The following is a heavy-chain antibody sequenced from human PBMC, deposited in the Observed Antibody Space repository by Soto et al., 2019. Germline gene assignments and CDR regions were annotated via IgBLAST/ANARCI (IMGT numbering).Heavy chain of an antibody. V-gene: IGHV1-24*01. CDR1: GYTLTELS. J-gene: IGHJ4*02. D-gene: IGHD5-18*01. CDR2: FDPEDGET. CDR3: ATARGYSYGSGLGQYYFAY. Sequence: ASVKVTCKVSGYTLTELSMHWVRQAPGKGLEWMGGFDPEDGETIYAQKFQGRVTMTEDTSTDTAYMELSSLRCEDTAVYYCATARGYSYGSGLGQYYFAYWAQGTLVTVSS.